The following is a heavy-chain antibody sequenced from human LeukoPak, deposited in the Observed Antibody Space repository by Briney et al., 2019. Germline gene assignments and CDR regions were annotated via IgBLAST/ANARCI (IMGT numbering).Heavy chain of an antibody. CDR1: GFTFSSYS. V-gene: IGHV3-48*01. CDR3: ARDRNSFFDY. J-gene: IGHJ4*02. D-gene: IGHD2-2*01. CDR2: ISSSRSTI. Sequence: GGSLRLSCAASGFTFSSYSMNWVRQAPGKGLEWVSYISSSRSTIYYADSVKGRFTISRDNAKNSLYLQMNSLRAEDTAVYYCARDRNSFFDYWGQGTLVTVSS.